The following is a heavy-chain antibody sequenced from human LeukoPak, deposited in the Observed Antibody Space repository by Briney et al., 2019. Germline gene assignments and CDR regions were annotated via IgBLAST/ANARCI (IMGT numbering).Heavy chain of an antibody. D-gene: IGHD4-23*01. CDR3: ARRTYGGLRWFDP. CDR1: GFTFSDYY. J-gene: IGHJ5*02. Sequence: GGSLRLSCAASGFTFSDYYMSWIRQAPGKGLEWVSYISSSGNTIYYADSVKGRFTISRDNAKNSLYLQMNSLRAEDTAVYYCARRTYGGLRWFDPWGQGTLVTVSS. CDR2: ISSSGNTI. V-gene: IGHV3-11*01.